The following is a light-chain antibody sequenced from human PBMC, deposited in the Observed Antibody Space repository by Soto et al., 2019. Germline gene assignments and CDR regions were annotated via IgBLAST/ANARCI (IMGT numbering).Light chain of an antibody. CDR1: QSVTSSF. V-gene: IGKV3-20*01. Sequence: EIVLTQSPGTLSLPPGERAILTCRASQSVTSSFLAWYQQRPGQAPRLLIYGASTRASGIPDRFSGSGSGTDFTLTISRLAPEDFAMYYCHQYGSSPLTFGPGTKVDIK. J-gene: IGKJ3*01. CDR2: GAS. CDR3: HQYGSSPLT.